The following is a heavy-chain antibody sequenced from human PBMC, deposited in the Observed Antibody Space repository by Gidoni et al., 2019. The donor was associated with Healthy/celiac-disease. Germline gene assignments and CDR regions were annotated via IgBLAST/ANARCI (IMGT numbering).Heavy chain of an antibody. V-gene: IGHV1-24*01. Sequence: QVQLVQSGAEVKKPGASVKVACKVSGYTLTELSMHWVLQAPGKGLEWMGGFDTEDGETIYAQKLQGRVTMTEDTSTDTAYMELSSLRSEDTDVYYCATGAGIAVAGTTYYFDYWGQGTLVTVSS. CDR1: GYTLTELS. CDR2: FDTEDGET. J-gene: IGHJ4*02. CDR3: ATGAGIAVAGTTYYFDY. D-gene: IGHD6-19*01.